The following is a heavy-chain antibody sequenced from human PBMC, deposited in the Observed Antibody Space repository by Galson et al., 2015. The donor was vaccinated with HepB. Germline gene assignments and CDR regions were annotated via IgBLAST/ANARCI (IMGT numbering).Heavy chain of an antibody. CDR2: ISSSGYTI. D-gene: IGHD3-3*01. CDR3: ARTYYDFWSGVDAFDI. Sequence: SLRLSCAASGFTFSDFYMSWIRQAPGKGLEWVSLISSSGYTIYYADSVKGRFTISRDNAKSSLYLQMNSLRAEDTAVYYCARTYYDFWSGVDAFDIWGQGTVLTVAS. J-gene: IGHJ3*02. V-gene: IGHV3-11*01. CDR1: GFTFSDFY.